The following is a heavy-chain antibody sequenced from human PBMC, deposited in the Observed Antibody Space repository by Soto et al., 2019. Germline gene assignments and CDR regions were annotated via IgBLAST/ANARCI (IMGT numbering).Heavy chain of an antibody. CDR2: IFYSGST. V-gene: IGHV4-31*03. CDR1: GGSISSAGYN. J-gene: IGHJ4*02. Sequence: ASVTLSLTCTVSGGSISSAGYNWSWIRQHPGKGLEWIGYIFYSGSTYYNPSLKSRVTISVDTSKNQFSLKLSSVTAADTAVYYCAGYGSGTYYPTTFDSWGQGTLVTVSS. D-gene: IGHD3-10*01. CDR3: AGYGSGTYYPTTFDS.